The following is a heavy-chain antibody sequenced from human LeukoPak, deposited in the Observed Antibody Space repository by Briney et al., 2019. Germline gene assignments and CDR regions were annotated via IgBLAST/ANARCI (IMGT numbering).Heavy chain of an antibody. D-gene: IGHD2-2*02. CDR1: GGSISSYY. J-gene: IGHJ4*02. V-gene: IGHV4-59*12. CDR3: ARDAPQDIVVVPAAIGGAFDY. CDR2: IYYSGST. Sequence: SETLSLTCTVSGGSISSYYWSWIRQPPGKGLEWIGYIYYSGSTNYNPSLKSRVTISVDTSKNQFSLKLSSVTAADTAVYYCARDAPQDIVVVPAAIGGAFDYWGQGTLVTVSS.